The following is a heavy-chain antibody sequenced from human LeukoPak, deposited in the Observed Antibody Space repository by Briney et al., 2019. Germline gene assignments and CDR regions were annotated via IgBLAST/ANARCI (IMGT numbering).Heavy chain of an antibody. J-gene: IGHJ4*02. Sequence: ASVKVSCKASGYTFTSYDINWARQASGQGLEWMGWMNPSSGNTGYAQRFQGRVTMTRNLFISTAYMELSSLEPEDTAVYFCTASLAYYNASGYYPFDYWGQGTLVTVSS. CDR2: MNPSSGNT. CDR3: TASLAYYNASGYYPFDY. CDR1: GYTFTSYD. D-gene: IGHD3-22*01. V-gene: IGHV1-8*01.